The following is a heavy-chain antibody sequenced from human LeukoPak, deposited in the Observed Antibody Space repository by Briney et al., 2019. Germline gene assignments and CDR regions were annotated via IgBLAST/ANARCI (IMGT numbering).Heavy chain of an antibody. CDR2: IIPIFGTA. Sequence: ASVKVSCKASGGTFSSYAISWVRQAPGQGLEWMGGIIPIFGTANYAQKFQGRVTITADKSTSTAYMELSSLRSEDTAVFFGVTIFWLVMFDPWGQGTLVTVSS. CDR1: GGTFSSYA. V-gene: IGHV1-69*06. CDR3: VTIFWLVMFDP. D-gene: IGHD3-9*01. J-gene: IGHJ5*02.